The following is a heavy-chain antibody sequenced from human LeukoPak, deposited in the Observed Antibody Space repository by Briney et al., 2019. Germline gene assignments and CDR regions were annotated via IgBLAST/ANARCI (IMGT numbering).Heavy chain of an antibody. V-gene: IGHV3-7*01. CDR3: ARAPAGYVWGSYRSDY. CDR1: GFTFSSYW. Sequence: GSLRLSCAASGFTFSSYWMSWVRQAPGKGLEWVANIKQDGSEKYYVDSVKGRFTISRDNAKNSLYLQMNSLRAEDTAVYYCARAPAGYVWGSYRSDYWGQGTLVTVSS. J-gene: IGHJ4*02. CDR2: IKQDGSEK. D-gene: IGHD3-16*02.